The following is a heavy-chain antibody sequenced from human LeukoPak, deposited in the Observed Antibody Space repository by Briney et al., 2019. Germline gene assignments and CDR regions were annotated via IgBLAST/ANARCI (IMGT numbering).Heavy chain of an antibody. CDR2: IWYDGSNK. J-gene: IGHJ4*02. V-gene: IGHV3-33*01. D-gene: IGHD3-22*01. Sequence: GGSLGLSCAASGFTFSSYGMHWVRQAPGKGLEWVAVIWYDGSNKYYADSVKGRFTISRDNSKNTLYLQMNSLRAEDTAVYYCARDKGYYYDSSGYLGYWGQGTLVTVSS. CDR3: ARDKGYYYDSSGYLGY. CDR1: GFTFSSYG.